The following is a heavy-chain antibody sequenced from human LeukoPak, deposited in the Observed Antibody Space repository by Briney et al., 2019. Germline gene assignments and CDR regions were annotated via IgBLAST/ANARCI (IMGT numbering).Heavy chain of an antibody. J-gene: IGHJ6*03. CDR1: GFTFSSYS. CDR3: ARDYSSSWYSGYYYYMDV. Sequence: GGSLRLSCAASGFTFSSYSMNWVRQAPGKGLEWVSYISSSSSTIYYADSVKGRFTISRDNAKNSLYLQMNSLRAEDTAVYYCARDYSSSWYSGYYYYMDVWGKGTTVTVSS. CDR2: ISSSSSTI. D-gene: IGHD6-13*01. V-gene: IGHV3-48*01.